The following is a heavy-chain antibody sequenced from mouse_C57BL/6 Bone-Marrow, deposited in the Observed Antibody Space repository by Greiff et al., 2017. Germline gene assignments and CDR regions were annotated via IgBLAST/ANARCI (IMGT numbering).Heavy chain of an antibody. Sequence: VQVVESGGGLVQPKGSLKLSCAASGFSFNTYAMNWVRQAPGKGLEWVARIRSKSNNYATYYADSVKDRFTISRDDSESMLYLQMNNLKTEDTAMYYCVRHRDYYNYFDYWGQGTTLTVSS. CDR2: IRSKSNNYAT. J-gene: IGHJ2*01. V-gene: IGHV10-1*01. CDR3: VRHRDYYNYFDY. D-gene: IGHD1-1*01. CDR1: GFSFNTYA.